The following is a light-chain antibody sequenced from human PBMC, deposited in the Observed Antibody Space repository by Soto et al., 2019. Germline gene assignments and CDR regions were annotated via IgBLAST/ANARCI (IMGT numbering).Light chain of an antibody. CDR3: QQYAKAPLT. CDR2: XAS. V-gene: IGKV3-20*01. J-gene: IGKJ1*01. Sequence: EIVLTQSPATLSSFPGDRVTLSCRASQSVTSNVAWYHQNPGQAPRLVVXXASSRATGVPDRFSASGSGTDFTLTISRLEPEDFAVYYCQQYAKAPLTFGQGTKV. CDR1: QSVTSN.